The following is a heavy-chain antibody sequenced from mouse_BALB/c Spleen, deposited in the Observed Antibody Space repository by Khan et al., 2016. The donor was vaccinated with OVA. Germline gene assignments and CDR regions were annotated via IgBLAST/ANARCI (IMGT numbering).Heavy chain of an antibody. D-gene: IGHD1-2*01. CDR1: GFTFSSYG. Sequence: EVQLVESGGDLVKPGGSLKLSCAASGFTFSSYGMSWVRQTPDKRLAWVATISSGGHYTYFPDSVRGRFTISRANAKNTLYLQMSSLKSEDTAMYYCARTITTAKWDYYAMDYWGQGTSVTVSS. CDR3: ARTITTAKWDYYAMDY. V-gene: IGHV5-6*01. J-gene: IGHJ4*01. CDR2: ISSGGHYT.